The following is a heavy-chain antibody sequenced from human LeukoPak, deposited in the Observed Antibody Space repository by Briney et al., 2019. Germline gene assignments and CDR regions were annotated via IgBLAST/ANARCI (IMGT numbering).Heavy chain of an antibody. Sequence: GGSLRLSCAASGFTLSNYWVHWVRQAPGEGLVWVSRINEPGTWTTYEDSVKGRFTISRDNSKNTLYLQMNSLRAEDTAVYYCARDLEWLLSTWGMPDYWGQGTLVTVSS. CDR1: GFTLSNYW. CDR3: ARDLEWLLSTWGMPDY. CDR2: INEPGTWT. D-gene: IGHD3-3*01. J-gene: IGHJ4*02. V-gene: IGHV3-74*03.